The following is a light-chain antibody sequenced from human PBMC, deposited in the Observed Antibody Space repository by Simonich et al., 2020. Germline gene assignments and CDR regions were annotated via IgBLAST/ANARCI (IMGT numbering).Light chain of an antibody. CDR1: KGISSY. J-gene: IGKJ2*01. Sequence: DIQLTQSPSFLSASVGYRVTITCRASKGISSYLAWYKQKPGKAPKLLIYAASTLQSGVPSRFSGSGSGTEFTLTISSLQPEDFATYYCQQLNSYPYTFGQGTKLEIK. V-gene: IGKV1-9*01. CDR3: QQLNSYPYT. CDR2: AAS.